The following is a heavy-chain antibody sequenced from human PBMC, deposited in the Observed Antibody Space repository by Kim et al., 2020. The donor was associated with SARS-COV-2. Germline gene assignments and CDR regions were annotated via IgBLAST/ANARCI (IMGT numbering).Heavy chain of an antibody. Sequence: GESLKISCKGSGYSFTSYWIGWVRQMPGKGLEWMGIIYPGDSDTRYSPSFQGQVTISADKSISTAYLQWSSLKASDTAMYYCARQAVGDFWSGYRDAFDIWGQGTMVTVSS. CDR3: ARQAVGDFWSGYRDAFDI. CDR2: IYPGDSDT. V-gene: IGHV5-51*01. CDR1: GYSFTSYW. D-gene: IGHD3-3*01. J-gene: IGHJ3*02.